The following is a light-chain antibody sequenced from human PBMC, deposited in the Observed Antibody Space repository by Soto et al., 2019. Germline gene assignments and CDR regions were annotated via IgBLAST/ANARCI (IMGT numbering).Light chain of an antibody. V-gene: IGKV1-39*01. CDR3: QQSYSTTWT. CDR2: AAS. CDR1: QGISTY. Sequence: DIQMTQSPSSLCASVGDRVTITCRASQGISTYLNCYQQKPGKAPKLLIYAASSLQSGVPSRFSGSGSETDFTLTISSLQPEDFATYSCQQSYSTTWTFGQGTKVDIK. J-gene: IGKJ1*01.